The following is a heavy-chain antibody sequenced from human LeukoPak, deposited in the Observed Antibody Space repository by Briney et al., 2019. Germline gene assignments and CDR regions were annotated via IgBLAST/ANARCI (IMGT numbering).Heavy chain of an antibody. Sequence: GGSLRLSCAVFGFTFDDYAMHWVRQAPGKGLEWVSGISWNSGSIGYADSVKGRFTISRDNAKNSLYLQMNSLRAEDTALYYCAKDGGYSYGGPGAFDIWGQGTMVTVSS. CDR2: ISWNSGSI. D-gene: IGHD5-18*01. CDR1: GFTFDDYA. CDR3: AKDGGYSYGGPGAFDI. V-gene: IGHV3-9*01. J-gene: IGHJ3*02.